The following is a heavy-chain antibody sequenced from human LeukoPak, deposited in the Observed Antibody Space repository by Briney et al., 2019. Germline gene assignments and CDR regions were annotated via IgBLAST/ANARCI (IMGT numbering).Heavy chain of an antibody. D-gene: IGHD5-18*01. Sequence: KASETLSLTCTVSGGSISSYYWSWIRQPPGKGLEWIGYIYYSGSTNYNPSLKSRVTISVDTSKNQFSLKLSSVTAADTAVYYCARLTEIRYSYAIDYWGQGTLVTVSS. CDR1: GGSISSYY. V-gene: IGHV4-59*08. CDR2: IYYSGST. CDR3: ARLTEIRYSYAIDY. J-gene: IGHJ4*02.